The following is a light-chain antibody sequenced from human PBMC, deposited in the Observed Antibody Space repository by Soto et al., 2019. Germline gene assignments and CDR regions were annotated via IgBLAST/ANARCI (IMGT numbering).Light chain of an antibody. J-gene: IGKJ1*01. CDR1: QTISSW. Sequence: DIRMTQSPSTLSGSVGDRVTITCRASQTISSWLAWYQQKPGKAPKLLIYKASTLKSGVPSRFSGSGSGTEYTLTISSLQPDDFSTYYCQHYNSYSEPFGQGAKVDFK. CDR3: QHYNSYSEP. CDR2: KAS. V-gene: IGKV1-5*03.